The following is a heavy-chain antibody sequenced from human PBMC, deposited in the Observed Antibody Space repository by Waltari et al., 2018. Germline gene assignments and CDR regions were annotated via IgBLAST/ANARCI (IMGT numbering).Heavy chain of an antibody. Sequence: EVQLVGSGGGLVQPGGSLRLSCAASGFTFNSYDMSWVRQAPGKGLEWVSAISGSGGSTYYADSVKGRFTISRDNSKNTLYLQMNSLRAEDTAVYYCAKVEGDSGSYLYYFDYWGQGTLVTVSS. CDR3: AKVEGDSGSYLYYFDY. CDR1: GFTFNSYD. D-gene: IGHD3-10*01. J-gene: IGHJ4*02. CDR2: ISGSGGST. V-gene: IGHV3-23*04.